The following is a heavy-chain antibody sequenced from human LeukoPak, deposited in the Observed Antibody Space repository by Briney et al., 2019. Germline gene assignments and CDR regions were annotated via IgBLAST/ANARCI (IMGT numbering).Heavy chain of an antibody. V-gene: IGHV3-23*01. CDR3: AKESSGAVAGTGPPSGY. J-gene: IGHJ4*02. CDR2: ISGSGGST. D-gene: IGHD6-19*01. CDR1: GFTFSSYA. Sequence: GGSLRLSCAASGFTFSSYAMSWVRQAPGKGLEWVSAISGSGGSTYYADSVKGRFTISRDNSKNTLYLQMNSLRAEDTAVYYCAKESSGAVAGTGPPSGYWGQGTLVTVSS.